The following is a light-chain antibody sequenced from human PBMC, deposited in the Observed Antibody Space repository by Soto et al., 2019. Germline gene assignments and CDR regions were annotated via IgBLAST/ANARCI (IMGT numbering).Light chain of an antibody. CDR1: SGHSSYA. Sequence: QLVLTQSPSASASLGASVNVTCTLTSGHSSYAIAWHQQQPEKGPRFLMRLNSDGSHSKGDGIPDRFSGSSSGAERYLIISSLQSDDEAVYYCQTWGRGIVVFGGGTQLTVL. CDR2: LNSDGSH. V-gene: IGLV4-69*02. J-gene: IGLJ2*01. CDR3: QTWGRGIVV.